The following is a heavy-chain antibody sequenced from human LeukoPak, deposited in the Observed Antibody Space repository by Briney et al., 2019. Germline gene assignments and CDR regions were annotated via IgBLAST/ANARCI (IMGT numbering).Heavy chain of an antibody. V-gene: IGHV3-7*01. CDR1: GFTFSSYC. Sequence: GGSLRLSCAASGFTFSSYCMSWVRQAPGKGLEGVANIKKDGSEKYYVDSVKGRFTISRDNAKKSLYLQMNSLGAEDTAVYYCARHLSGITGYTYGRGIDYWGQGTLVTVSS. CDR3: ARHLSGITGYTYGRGIDY. CDR2: IKKDGSEK. D-gene: IGHD5-18*01. J-gene: IGHJ4*02.